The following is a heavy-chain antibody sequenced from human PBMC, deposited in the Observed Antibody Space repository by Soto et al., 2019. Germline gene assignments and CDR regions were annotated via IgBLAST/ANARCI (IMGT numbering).Heavy chain of an antibody. CDR1: GSSVSSGSYY. V-gene: IGHV4-61*01. D-gene: IGHD1-7*01. J-gene: IGHJ6*02. Sequence: SETLSLTCTVSGSSVSSGSYYWSWIRQPPGKGLEWIGYIYYSGSTNYNPSLKSRVTISVDTSKNQFSLKLSSVTAADTAVYYCARDLWNGITGTTVRYYYYGMDVWGQGTTVTVSS. CDR2: IYYSGST. CDR3: ARDLWNGITGTTVRYYYYGMDV.